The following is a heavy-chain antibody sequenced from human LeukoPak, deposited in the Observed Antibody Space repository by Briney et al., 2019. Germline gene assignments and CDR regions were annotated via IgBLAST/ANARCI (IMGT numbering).Heavy chain of an antibody. J-gene: IGHJ5*02. CDR1: GGTFSSYA. CDR2: IIPIFGTA. Sequence: SVKVSCKASGGTFSSYAISWVRQAPGRGLKWMGGIIPIFGTANYAQKFQGRVTITADESTSTAYMELSSLRSEDTAVYYCARLGQIAAAGHNWFDPWGQGTLVTVCS. V-gene: IGHV1-69*13. CDR3: ARLGQIAAAGHNWFDP. D-gene: IGHD6-13*01.